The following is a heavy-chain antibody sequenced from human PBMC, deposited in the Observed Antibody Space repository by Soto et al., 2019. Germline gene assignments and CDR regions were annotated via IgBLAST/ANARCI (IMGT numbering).Heavy chain of an antibody. J-gene: IGHJ4*02. CDR2: ISYNGSST. D-gene: IGHD3-3*01. Sequence: GGSLRLSCAASGFTFNSYTMAWVRQAPGKGLEWVSAISYNGSSTSYADSVRGRFIISRDNSKTTLYLQMNSLRTEDTAVYYCARALEYDFWSGYPSFDYWGQGPLVTVSS. V-gene: IGHV3-30*04. CDR1: GFTFNSYT. CDR3: ARALEYDFWSGYPSFDY.